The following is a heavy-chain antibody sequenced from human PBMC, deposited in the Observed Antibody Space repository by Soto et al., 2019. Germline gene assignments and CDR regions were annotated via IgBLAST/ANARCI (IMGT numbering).Heavy chain of an antibody. D-gene: IGHD2-2*03. CDR3: AKGQDGYCSGTSCYLFDY. CDR2: ISGSGGST. J-gene: IGHJ4*02. V-gene: IGHV3-23*01. Sequence: EVQLLESGGDLVQPGGSLRLSCAASGFTFNNYAMSWVRQAPGKGLEWVSGISGSGGSTFYADFVRGRFTISRDNSKNTLYLQINSLRAEDTAVYYCAKGQDGYCSGTSCYLFDYWGQGTLVTVSS. CDR1: GFTFNNYA.